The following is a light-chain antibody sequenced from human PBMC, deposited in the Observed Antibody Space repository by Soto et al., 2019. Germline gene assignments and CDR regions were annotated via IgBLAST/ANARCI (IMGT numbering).Light chain of an antibody. V-gene: IGKV4-1*01. CDR2: WAS. Sequence: DVVMTQSPDSLALSLGERATINCKSSQSLLSSSDNRNYLAWFQQKVGQPPKLLIRWASTRESGVPDRFSGSGSATDFTLTISSLQAEDVAVYYCQQYYRVPLTFGGGTKVELK. J-gene: IGKJ4*01. CDR3: QQYYRVPLT. CDR1: QSLLSSSDNRNY.